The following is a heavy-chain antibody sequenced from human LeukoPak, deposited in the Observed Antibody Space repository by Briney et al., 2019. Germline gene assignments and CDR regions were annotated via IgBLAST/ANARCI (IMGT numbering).Heavy chain of an antibody. Sequence: SGGSLRLSCAASGFTVSSYGMHWVRQAPGKGLEWVAVISYDGSNKYYADSVKGRFTISRDNSKNTLYLQMNSLRAEDTAVYYCAKDLSLDSYGDDYYGMDVWGQGTTVTVSS. CDR1: GFTVSSYG. CDR2: ISYDGSNK. J-gene: IGHJ6*02. V-gene: IGHV3-30*18. CDR3: AKDLSLDSYGDDYYGMDV. D-gene: IGHD5-18*01.